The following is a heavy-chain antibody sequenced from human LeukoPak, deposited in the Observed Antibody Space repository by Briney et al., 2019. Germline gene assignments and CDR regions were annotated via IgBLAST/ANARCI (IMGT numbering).Heavy chain of an antibody. D-gene: IGHD3-22*01. CDR1: GGSFSGYY. J-gene: IGHJ6*03. Sequence: SETLSLTCAVYGGSFSGYYWSWIRQHPGKGLEWIGYIYYSGSTYYNPSLKSRLTISVDTSKNQFSLKLSSVSAADTAVYYCARVYYDSSGYYASLGYYMDVWGKGTTVTVS. CDR3: ARVYYDSSGYYASLGYYMDV. V-gene: IGHV4-31*11. CDR2: IYYSGST.